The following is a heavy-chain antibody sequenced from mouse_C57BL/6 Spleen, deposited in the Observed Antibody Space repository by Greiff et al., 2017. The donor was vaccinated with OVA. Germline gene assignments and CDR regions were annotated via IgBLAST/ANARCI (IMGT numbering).Heavy chain of an antibody. CDR1: GFTFSDYG. CDR3: ARQGYYGSRGFDY. V-gene: IGHV5-17*01. J-gene: IGHJ2*01. CDR2: ISSGSSTI. D-gene: IGHD1-1*01. Sequence: EVKLMESGGGLVKPGGSLKLSCAASGFTFSDYGMHWVRQAPEKGLEWVAYISSGSSTIYYADTVKGRFTISRDNAQNTLFLQMTSLRSEDTARYYCARQGYYGSRGFDYWGQGTTLTVSS.